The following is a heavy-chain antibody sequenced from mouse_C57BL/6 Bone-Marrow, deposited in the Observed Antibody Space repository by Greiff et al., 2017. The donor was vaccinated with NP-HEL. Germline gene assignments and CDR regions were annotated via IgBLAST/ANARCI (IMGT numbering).Heavy chain of an antibody. CDR3: EGLGGY. CDR1: GYTFTSSW. V-gene: IGHV1-59*01. D-gene: IGHD3-3*01. J-gene: IGHJ2*01. Sequence: QVQLQQPGAELVRPGTSVKLSCKASGYTFTSSWMHWVKQRPGQGLEWIGVIDPSDSYTNYNQKFKGKATLTVDTSSSTAYMQLSSLTAEDSAVYYCEGLGGYGGQGTTLTVSS. CDR2: IDPSDSYT.